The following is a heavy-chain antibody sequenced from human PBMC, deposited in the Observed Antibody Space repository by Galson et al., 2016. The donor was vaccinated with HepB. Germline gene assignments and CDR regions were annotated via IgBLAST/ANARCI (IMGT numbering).Heavy chain of an antibody. V-gene: IGHV3-23*01. Sequence: SLRLSCAVSGFSFSTYGMSWVRQAPGKGLEWISAIRGSGGVTHYADSVRGRFTISRDHSKRTLFLHMSSLTVEDTAVYYCAKDILEVPAALPFDSWGHGIMVTVSS. CDR2: IRGSGGVT. D-gene: IGHD2-2*01. J-gene: IGHJ4*03. CDR1: GFSFSTYG. CDR3: AKDILEVPAALPFDS.